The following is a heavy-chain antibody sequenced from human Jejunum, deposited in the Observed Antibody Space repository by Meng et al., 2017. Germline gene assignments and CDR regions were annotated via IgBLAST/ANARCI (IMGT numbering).Heavy chain of an antibody. CDR2: ISGSGVNT. CDR1: GFTFSSDA. J-gene: IGHJ4*02. V-gene: IGHV3-23*01. CDR3: DASDY. Sequence: GEPLKISCAASGFTFSSDAMGWVRQAPGKGLEWVSTISGSGVNTHYADSVKGRFTISRDNSKNTLYLQTNSLRAEDTAVYYCDASDYWGQGSLVTVSS.